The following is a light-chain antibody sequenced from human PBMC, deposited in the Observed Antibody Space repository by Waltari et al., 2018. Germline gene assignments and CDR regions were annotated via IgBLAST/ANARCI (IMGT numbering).Light chain of an antibody. V-gene: IGLV2-23*02. CDR3: CSYADISTLI. CDR1: NSDVGTFNL. CDR2: EVN. Sequence: QSALTQPASVSGSPGQSITISCTGTNSDVGTFNLVSWYQQHPGKAPKLLIYEVNKRPSGVSNRFSGSKSGNPASLTISGLQAEDEADYHCCSYADISTLILGGGTKLTVL. J-gene: IGLJ2*01.